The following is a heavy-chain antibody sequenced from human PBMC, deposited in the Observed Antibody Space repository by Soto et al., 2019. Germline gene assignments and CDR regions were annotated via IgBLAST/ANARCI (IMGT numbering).Heavy chain of an antibody. D-gene: IGHD3-9*01. Sequence: PSETLSLTCTVSGGSISSYYWSWIRQPPGKGLECIGYIYYSGSTNYNPSLKSRVTISVDTSKNQFSLKLSSVTAADTAVYYCARGTPLRYFDWLLRVNAFDIWGQGTMVTVSS. V-gene: IGHV4-59*01. CDR2: IYYSGST. J-gene: IGHJ3*02. CDR3: ARGTPLRYFDWLLRVNAFDI. CDR1: GGSISSYY.